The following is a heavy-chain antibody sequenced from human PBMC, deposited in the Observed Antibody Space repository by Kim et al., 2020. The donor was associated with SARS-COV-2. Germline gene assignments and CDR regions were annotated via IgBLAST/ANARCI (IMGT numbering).Heavy chain of an antibody. D-gene: IGHD6-19*01. J-gene: IGHJ1*01. V-gene: IGHV4-4*07. Sequence: YNPSLTSRVTMSVDTSKNQFSLKLSSVTAADTAVYYCAQYSSGWYQYFQHWGQGTLVTVSS. CDR3: AQYSSGWYQYFQH.